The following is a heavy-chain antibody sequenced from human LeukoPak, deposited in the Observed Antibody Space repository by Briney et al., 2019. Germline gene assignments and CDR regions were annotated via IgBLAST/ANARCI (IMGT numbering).Heavy chain of an antibody. CDR2: IWYDGSNK. J-gene: IGHJ6*02. CDR1: GFTFSSYG. D-gene: IGHD3-16*01. CDR3: ARDTPKGLYYYGMDV. Sequence: GGSLRLSCAASGFTFSSYGMHWIRQAPGKGLEWVAVIWYDGSNKYYADSVKGRFTISRDNSKNTLYLQMNSLRAEDTAVYYCARDTPKGLYYYGMDVWGQGTTVTVSS. V-gene: IGHV3-33*01.